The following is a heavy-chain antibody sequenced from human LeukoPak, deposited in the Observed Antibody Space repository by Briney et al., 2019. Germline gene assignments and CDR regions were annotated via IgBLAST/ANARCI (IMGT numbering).Heavy chain of an antibody. V-gene: IGHV1-8*03. D-gene: IGHD6-6*01. CDR1: GYTFTSYD. J-gene: IGHJ4*02. Sequence: ASVKVSCKASGYTFTSYDINWVRQATGQGLEWMGWMNPNSGNTGYAQKFQGRVTITRNTSISTAYMELSSLRSEDTAAYYCARRRRAARPASFDYWGQGTLVTVSS. CDR2: MNPNSGNT. CDR3: ARRRRAARPASFDY.